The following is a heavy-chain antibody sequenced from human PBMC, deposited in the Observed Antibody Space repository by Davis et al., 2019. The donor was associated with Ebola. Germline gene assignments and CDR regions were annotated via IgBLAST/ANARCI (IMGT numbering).Heavy chain of an antibody. J-gene: IGHJ4*02. CDR1: EFTFSSYE. CDR2: IDSSASTT. D-gene: IGHD2-21*01. Sequence: SPMPPRAALEFTFSSYEMNWVRQAPGKGLEWVSYIDSSASTTYYADSVKGRFTISRDNAKNSLFLQMNSLTAEDTALYYCAREAPFCGGDCLDYWGQGTLVTVSS. CDR3: AREAPFCGGDCLDY. V-gene: IGHV3-48*03.